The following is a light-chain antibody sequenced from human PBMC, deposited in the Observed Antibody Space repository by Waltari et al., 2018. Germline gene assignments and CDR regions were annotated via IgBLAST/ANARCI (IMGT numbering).Light chain of an antibody. V-gene: IGKV3-20*01. CDR1: QMVSRAV. CDR3: QHYVNLPVT. Sequence: SCRASQMVSRAVAWYQQKPGQAPRLLIYAASTRATGVPDRFSGSGSGTDFSLTISRLDPEDFAVYYCQHYVNLPVTFGQGTKVEI. J-gene: IGKJ1*01. CDR2: AAS.